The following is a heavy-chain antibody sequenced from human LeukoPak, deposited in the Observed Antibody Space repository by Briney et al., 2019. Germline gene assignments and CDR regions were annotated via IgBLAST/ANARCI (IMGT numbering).Heavy chain of an antibody. D-gene: IGHD1-14*01. Sequence: ASVKVSCKASGYTFTNYGISWVRQAPGQGLEWMGWISPYNGDTNYAQKLQGRVTMTTDTSTSTAYMELRSLRSGDTAVYYCTRTNPNKGYFDYWGQGTLVTVSS. CDR2: ISPYNGDT. V-gene: IGHV1-18*01. CDR1: GYTFTNYG. CDR3: TRTNPNKGYFDY. J-gene: IGHJ4*02.